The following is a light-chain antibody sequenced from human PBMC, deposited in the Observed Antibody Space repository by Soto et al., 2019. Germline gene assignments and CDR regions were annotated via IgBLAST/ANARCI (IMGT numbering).Light chain of an antibody. Sequence: QSALTQPASVSDSPGQSITISCTGTSSDVGGSNFVSWYQQHPGKPPKLIIYDVANRPPGVSNRLSGAKSGSTASLIISRLQTEDEDDYYCGSYSPSATYVFGTGTKLTVL. CDR1: SSDVGGSNF. CDR2: DVA. V-gene: IGLV2-14*03. J-gene: IGLJ1*01. CDR3: GSYSPSATYV.